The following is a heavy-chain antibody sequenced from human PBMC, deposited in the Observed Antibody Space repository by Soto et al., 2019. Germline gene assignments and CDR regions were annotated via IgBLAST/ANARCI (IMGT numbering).Heavy chain of an antibody. CDR2: IYSGGST. V-gene: IGHV3-53*01. Sequence: EVPVVESGGGLIQPGGSLRLSCEVSGFSVTANYMSWVRQAPEKGLEWVSVIYSGGSTYYVDSVKVRFSISRDISKNTLYLQMNSLRAEDTAVYYCHGYGYWGQGTLVTVSS. D-gene: IGHD5-12*01. CDR1: GFSVTANY. J-gene: IGHJ4*02. CDR3: HGYGY.